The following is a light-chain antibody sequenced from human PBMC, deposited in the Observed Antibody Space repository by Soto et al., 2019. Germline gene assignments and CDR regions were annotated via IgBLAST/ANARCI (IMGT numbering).Light chain of an antibody. V-gene: IGKV3-11*01. Sequence: DIVLTQSPVTLSLYPGERATLSCRASQSVSGYLVWYQQKPGQAPRLLIYDASTRAAGIPARFIGSGSGTDFTLTISSLEPEDSAVYYCQQHLGRHTFGQGTQVEI. J-gene: IGKJ1*01. CDR2: DAS. CDR1: QSVSGY. CDR3: QQHLGRHT.